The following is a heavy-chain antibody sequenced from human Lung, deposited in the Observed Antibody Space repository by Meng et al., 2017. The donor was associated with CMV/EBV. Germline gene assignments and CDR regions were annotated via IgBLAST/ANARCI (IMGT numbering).Heavy chain of an antibody. Sequence: LSLTCAASGFRFNNYGITRVRPAPGKGLEWVSSISGSGGSTYYADSVKGRFTVSRDNSRYTVFVQMNSLRAEDTAIYYCVRFGGTGSSGWLGYGLDVWGQRTTVTVSS. CDR2: ISGSGGST. D-gene: IGHD6-19*01. V-gene: IGHV3-23*01. CDR1: GFRFNNYG. CDR3: VRFGGTGSSGWLGYGLDV. J-gene: IGHJ6*02.